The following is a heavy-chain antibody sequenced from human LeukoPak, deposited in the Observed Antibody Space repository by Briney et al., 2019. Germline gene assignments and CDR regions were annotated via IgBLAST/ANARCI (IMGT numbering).Heavy chain of an antibody. CDR3: TRESILKWFRALDP. J-gene: IGHJ5*02. Sequence: GGSLRLSCAASGFTFRSFAMHWVRQAPGKGLEWVAVVSTDGSNQYYADSVKGRFTISRDNSKNTLYLQMNSLRAEDTAVYYCTRESILKWFRALDPWGQGTLVTVSS. D-gene: IGHD3-3*01. V-gene: IGHV3-30-3*01. CDR2: VSTDGSNQ. CDR1: GFTFRSFA.